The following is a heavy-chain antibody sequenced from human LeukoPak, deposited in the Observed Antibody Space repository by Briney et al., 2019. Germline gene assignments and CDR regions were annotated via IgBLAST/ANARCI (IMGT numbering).Heavy chain of an antibody. J-gene: IGHJ4*02. Sequence: GGSLRLSCAASGFTFSSYGMHSVRQAPGKGLEWVAVIWYDGSNKYYADSVKGRFTISRDNSKNTLYLQMNSLRAEDTAVYYCARVGGESNSFDYWGQGTLVTVSS. D-gene: IGHD3-10*01. CDR3: ARVGGESNSFDY. V-gene: IGHV3-33*01. CDR1: GFTFSSYG. CDR2: IWYDGSNK.